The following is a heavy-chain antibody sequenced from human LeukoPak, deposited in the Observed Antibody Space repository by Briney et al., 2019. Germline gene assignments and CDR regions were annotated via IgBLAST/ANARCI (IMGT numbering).Heavy chain of an antibody. V-gene: IGHV3-21*01. J-gene: IGHJ4*02. CDR2: ISSSSSYI. D-gene: IGHD3-22*01. CDR1: GFTFSSYS. CDR3: ARDPAHYYDSSGYLAYFDY. Sequence: GGSLRLSCAASGFTFSSYSMNWVRQAPGKGLEWVSSISSSSSYIYYADSVKGRFTISTDNAKNSLYLQMNSLRAEDTAVYYCARDPAHYYDSSGYLAYFDYWGQGTLVTVSS.